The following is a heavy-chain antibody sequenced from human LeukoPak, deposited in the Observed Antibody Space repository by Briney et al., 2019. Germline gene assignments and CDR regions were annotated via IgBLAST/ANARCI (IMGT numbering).Heavy chain of an antibody. CDR2: ISSSGSTI. Sequence: GSLRLSCAASGFTFSSYEMNWVRQAPGKGLEWVSYISSSGSTIYYADSVKGRFTISRDNAKNSLYLQMNSLRAEDTAVYYCARWGVAAAGTDFDYWGQGTLVTVSS. CDR3: ARWGVAAAGTDFDY. V-gene: IGHV3-48*03. J-gene: IGHJ4*02. CDR1: GFTFSSYE. D-gene: IGHD6-13*01.